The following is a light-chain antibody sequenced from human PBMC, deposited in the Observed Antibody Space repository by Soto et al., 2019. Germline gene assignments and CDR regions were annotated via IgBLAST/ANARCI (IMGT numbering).Light chain of an antibody. J-gene: IGKJ1*01. CDR1: QSVTSNY. Sequence: IVLTQSPGTLSLSPRERTTLSCRASQSVTSNYLAWYQQKPGQTPRLLIYGVSSRATGTPDRFSGSGSGTDFTLTISRLEPEDFAVYYCQQYGSSPQTFGQGTKVDIK. CDR2: GVS. CDR3: QQYGSSPQT. V-gene: IGKV3-20*01.